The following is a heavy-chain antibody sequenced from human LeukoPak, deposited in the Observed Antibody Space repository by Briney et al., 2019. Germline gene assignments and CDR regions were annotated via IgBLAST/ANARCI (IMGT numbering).Heavy chain of an antibody. CDR1: GGSISSSSYY. J-gene: IGHJ6*03. Sequence: SETLSLTCTVSGGSISSSSYYWGWIRQPPGKGLEWIGSIYYSGSTYYNPSLKSRVTISVDTSKNQFSLKLSSVTAADTAVYYCARDGSGMATIFGISSFNYYMDVWGKGTTVTVSS. CDR2: IYYSGST. D-gene: IGHD5-24*01. V-gene: IGHV4-39*07. CDR3: ARDGSGMATIFGISSFNYYMDV.